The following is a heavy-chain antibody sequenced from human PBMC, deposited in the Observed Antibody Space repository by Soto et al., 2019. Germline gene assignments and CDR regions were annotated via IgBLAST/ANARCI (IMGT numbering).Heavy chain of an antibody. CDR3: AHSIYYYDSSGYYLSY. CDR1: GFSLSTSGVG. V-gene: IGHV2-5*01. CDR2: IYWNDDK. J-gene: IGHJ4*02. D-gene: IGHD3-22*01. Sequence: QITLKESGPTLVKPTQTLTLTCTFSGFSLSTSGVGVGWIRQPPGKALEWLALIYWNDDKRYSPSLKSRLTITKDTSKNQVVLTMTNMDPVDTATYYCAHSIYYYDSSGYYLSYWGQGTLVTVSS.